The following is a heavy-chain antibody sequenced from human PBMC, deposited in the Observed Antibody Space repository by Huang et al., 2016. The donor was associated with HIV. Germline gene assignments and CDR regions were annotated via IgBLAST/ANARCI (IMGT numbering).Heavy chain of an antibody. D-gene: IGHD3-16*01. CDR2: VSPYNGDT. CDR1: GYTFSGYA. J-gene: IGHJ4*02. V-gene: IGHV1-18*01. Sequence: QVKLVQSGAEVKKPGASVKVACKTSGYTFSGYAITWVRHAPGQGLEWMGWVSPYNGDTNYVQNLQGRVTMTTDMATTTAYMELRSLTSDDTAIYYCARKFGRDFDYWGQGTLVTVSS. CDR3: ARKFGRDFDY.